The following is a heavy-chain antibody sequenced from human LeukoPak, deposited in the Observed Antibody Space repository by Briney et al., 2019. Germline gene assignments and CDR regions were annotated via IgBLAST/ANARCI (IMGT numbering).Heavy chain of an antibody. Sequence: PSETLSLTCTVSGGSISSYYWSWIRQPPGKGLEWIGYIYYSGSTNYNPSLKSRVTISVDTSKNQFSLKLSSVTAADTAVYYCAREGTMIVVGHDAFDIWGQGTMVTVSS. D-gene: IGHD3-22*01. CDR2: IYYSGST. CDR3: AREGTMIVVGHDAFDI. CDR1: GGSISSYY. V-gene: IGHV4-59*01. J-gene: IGHJ3*02.